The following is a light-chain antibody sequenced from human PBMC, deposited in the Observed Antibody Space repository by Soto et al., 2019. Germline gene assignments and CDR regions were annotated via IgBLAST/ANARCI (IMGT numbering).Light chain of an antibody. CDR1: SSDVGGYNH. CDR2: AVS. J-gene: IGLJ2*01. Sequence: QSVLTQPASVSGSPGQSITISCTGISSDVGGYNHVSWYQHSPGKAPKLILFAVSDRPSGVSHRFSGSKSGNTASLTISGLQAEDEADYYCCSYTSLSTVVFGGGTQLTVL. V-gene: IGLV2-14*01. CDR3: CSYTSLSTVV.